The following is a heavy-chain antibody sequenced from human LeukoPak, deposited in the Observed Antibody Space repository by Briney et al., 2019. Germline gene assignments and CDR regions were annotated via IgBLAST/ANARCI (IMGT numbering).Heavy chain of an antibody. CDR1: GYTFTSYD. J-gene: IGHJ4*02. CDR3: AKTYYYDSSGLRSLYFDY. CDR2: INPNSGGT. Sequence: ASVKVSCRASGYTFTSYDINWVRQAPGQGLEWMGWINPNSGGTNYAQKFQGRVTMTRDTSISTAYMELSRLRSDDTAVYYCAKTYYYDSSGLRSLYFDYWGQGPLVTVSS. D-gene: IGHD3-22*01. V-gene: IGHV1-2*02.